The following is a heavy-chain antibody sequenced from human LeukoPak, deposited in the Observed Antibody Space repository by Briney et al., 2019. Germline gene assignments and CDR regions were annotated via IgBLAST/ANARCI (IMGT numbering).Heavy chain of an antibody. CDR3: ARATSARTIDY. J-gene: IGHJ4*02. D-gene: IGHD1-26*01. Sequence: SETLSLTCTVSGGSISSSSYYWGWTRQPPGKGLEWIGSIYYSGSTYYNPSLKSRVTISVDTSKNQFSLKLSSVTAADTAVYYCARATSARTIDYWGQGTLVTVSS. V-gene: IGHV4-39*01. CDR2: IYYSGST. CDR1: GGSISSSSYY.